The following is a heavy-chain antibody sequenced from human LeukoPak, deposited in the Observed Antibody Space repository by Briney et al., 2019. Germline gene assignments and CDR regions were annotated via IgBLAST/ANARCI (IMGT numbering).Heavy chain of an antibody. D-gene: IGHD3-22*01. Sequence: QAGGSLRLSCAASGFTFSHYSMNWVRQAPGKGLEWVSAISGSGGSTYYADSVKGRFTISRDNSKNTLYLQMNSLRAEDTAVYYCAKSLRITMIVIDAFDIWGQGTMVTVSS. CDR1: GFTFSHYS. CDR2: ISGSGGST. V-gene: IGHV3-23*01. CDR3: AKSLRITMIVIDAFDI. J-gene: IGHJ3*02.